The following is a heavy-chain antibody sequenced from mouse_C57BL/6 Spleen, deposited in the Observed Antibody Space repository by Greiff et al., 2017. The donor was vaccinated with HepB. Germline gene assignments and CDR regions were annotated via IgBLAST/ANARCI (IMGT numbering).Heavy chain of an antibody. V-gene: IGHV1-55*01. CDR2: IYPGSGST. CDR1: GYTFTSYW. Sequence: VQLQQPGAELVKPGASVKMSCKASGYTFTSYWITWVKQRPGQGLEWIGDIYPGSGSTNYNEKFKSKATLTVDTSSSTAYMQLRSLTSEDSAVYCCAKEGEDYYAMAYWGQGTSVTVSA. CDR3: AKEGEDYYAMAY. J-gene: IGHJ4*01.